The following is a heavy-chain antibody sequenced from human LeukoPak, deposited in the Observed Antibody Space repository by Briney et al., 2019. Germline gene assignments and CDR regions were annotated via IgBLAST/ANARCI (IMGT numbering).Heavy chain of an antibody. J-gene: IGHJ3*02. CDR2: IYYSGST. D-gene: IGHD4-17*01. V-gene: IGHV4-31*03. Sequence: SETLSLTCTVSGGSISSGGYYWSWIRQHPGKGLEWIGYIYYSGSTYYNPSLKSRVTISVDTSKNQFSLKLSSVTAADTAVYYCARVPTGDYGDYADAFDIWGQGTMVTVSS. CDR3: ARVPTGDYGDYADAFDI. CDR1: GGSISSGGYY.